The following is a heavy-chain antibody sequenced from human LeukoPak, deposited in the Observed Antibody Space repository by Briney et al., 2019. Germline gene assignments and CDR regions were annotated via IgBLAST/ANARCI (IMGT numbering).Heavy chain of an antibody. CDR3: ARVVVPAAISKGDYYYYGMDV. CDR2: IIPIFGTA. Sequence: SVKVSCKASGGTFISYAISWVRQAPGQGLEWMGGIIPIFGTANYAQKFQGRVTITADESTSTAYMELSSLRSEDTAVYYCARVVVPAAISKGDYYYYGMDVWGQGTTVTVSS. J-gene: IGHJ6*02. V-gene: IGHV1-69*13. D-gene: IGHD2-2*02. CDR1: GGTFISYA.